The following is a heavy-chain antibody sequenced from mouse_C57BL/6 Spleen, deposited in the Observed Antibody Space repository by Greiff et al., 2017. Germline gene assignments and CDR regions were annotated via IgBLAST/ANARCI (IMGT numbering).Heavy chain of an antibody. V-gene: IGHV1-62-2*01. D-gene: IGHD1-1*01. CDR3: ARHERGYYGSSLAWFAY. CDR2: FYPGSGSI. CDR1: GYTFTEYT. Sequence: QVHVKQSGAELVKPGASVKLSCKASGYTFTEYTIHWVKQRSGQGLEWIGWFYPGSGSIKYNEKFKDKATLTADKSSSTVYMELSRLTSEDSAVYFCARHERGYYGSSLAWFAYWGQGTLVTVSA. J-gene: IGHJ3*01.